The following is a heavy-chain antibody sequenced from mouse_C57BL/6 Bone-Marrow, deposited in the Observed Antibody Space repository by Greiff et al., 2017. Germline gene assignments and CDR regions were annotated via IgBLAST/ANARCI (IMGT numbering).Heavy chain of an antibody. V-gene: IGHV5-16*01. CDR1: GFTFSDYY. CDR3: ARGYGGFAY. Sequence: EVKVAESEGGLVQPGSSMKLSCTASGFTFSDYYMAWVRQVPEKGLEWVANINYDGSSTYYLDSLKSRFIISRDNAKNILYLQMSSLKSEDTATYYCARGYGGFAYWGQGTLVTVSA. D-gene: IGHD1-1*02. J-gene: IGHJ3*01. CDR2: INYDGSST.